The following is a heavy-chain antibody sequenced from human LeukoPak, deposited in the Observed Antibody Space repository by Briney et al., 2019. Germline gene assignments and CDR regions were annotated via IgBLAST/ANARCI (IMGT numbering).Heavy chain of an antibody. CDR2: ISSSSSYI. D-gene: IGHD2-15*01. Sequence: GGSLRLSCAASGFTFSSYSMNWVRQAPGKGLEWVSSISSSSSYIYYADSVKGRFTISRDNAKSSLYLQMNSLRAEDTAVYYCARGVGKSGALDIWGQGTMVTVSS. CDR3: ARGVGKSGALDI. J-gene: IGHJ3*02. V-gene: IGHV3-21*01. CDR1: GFTFSSYS.